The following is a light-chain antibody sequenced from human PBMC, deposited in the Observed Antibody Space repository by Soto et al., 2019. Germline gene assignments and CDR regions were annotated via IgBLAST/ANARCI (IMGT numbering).Light chain of an antibody. Sequence: DIVMTQSPDSLAVSLGERATIKCKSSRSLLYSSNTKNYLAWYQHRPGQPPKLLFYWASTRESGVPDRFSGGGSGTDFTLTINSLPAEDVAVYYCQQYYSTPYTFGQGTKLEIK. J-gene: IGKJ2*01. CDR3: QQYYSTPYT. V-gene: IGKV4-1*01. CDR1: RSLLYSSNTKNY. CDR2: WAS.